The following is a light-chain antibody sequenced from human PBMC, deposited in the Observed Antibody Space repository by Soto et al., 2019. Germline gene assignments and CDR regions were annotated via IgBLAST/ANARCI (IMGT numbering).Light chain of an antibody. V-gene: IGLV4-69*01. CDR3: QTWATGIVV. Sequence: QLVLTQSPSASASLGASVKLTCTLSSGHSSYAIAWHQQQPEKGPRYLMKLNSDGSHSKGDGIPDRFSGSSSGAERYLTISSLQSEAEADYYCQTWATGIVVFGGGTKLTVL. J-gene: IGLJ2*01. CDR1: SGHSSYA. CDR2: LNSDGSH.